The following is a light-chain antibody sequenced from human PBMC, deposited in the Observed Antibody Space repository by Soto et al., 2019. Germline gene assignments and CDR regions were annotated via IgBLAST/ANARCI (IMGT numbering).Light chain of an antibody. J-gene: IGLJ3*02. CDR1: SSDVGGYDY. Sequence: QPVSVSGPPGQSITISCTGTSSDVGGYDYVSWYQQHPDKAPKLMIHDVSDRPSGVSNRFSGSKSGNTASLTISGLQAEDEADYYCSSYTTSKTWVFGGGTKLTVL. CDR2: DVS. V-gene: IGLV2-14*03. CDR3: SSYTTSKTWV.